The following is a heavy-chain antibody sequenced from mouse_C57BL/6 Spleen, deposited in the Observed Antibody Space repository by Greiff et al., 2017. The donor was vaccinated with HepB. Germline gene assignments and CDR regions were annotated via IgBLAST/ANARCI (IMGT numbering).Heavy chain of an antibody. V-gene: IGHV1-64*01. Sequence: QVQLQQPGAELVKPGASVKLSCKASGYTFTSYWMHWVKQRPGQGLEWIGMIHPNSGSTNYNEKFKSKATLTVDKSSSTAYMQLSSLTSEDSAVYYCAKDWDVGVMDYWGQGTSVTVSS. CDR3: AKDWDVGVMDY. J-gene: IGHJ4*01. CDR1: GYTFTSYW. D-gene: IGHD4-1*01. CDR2: IHPNSGST.